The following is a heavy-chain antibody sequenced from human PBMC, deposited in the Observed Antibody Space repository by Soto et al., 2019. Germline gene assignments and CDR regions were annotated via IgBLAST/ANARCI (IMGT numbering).Heavy chain of an antibody. D-gene: IGHD6-6*01. Sequence: EVQLLESGGDLVQPGGSLRLSCAASGFTFSTYGMSWVRQAPGKGLEWVSSINDSGDTYYGDSVKGRFTISRDNSKNTLYLQMNSLSAEDTAVYYCAQRVAYSSSSAYFDYWAQGTLVTVSS. CDR1: GFTFSTYG. J-gene: IGHJ4*02. V-gene: IGHV3-23*01. CDR2: INDSGDT. CDR3: AQRVAYSSSSAYFDY.